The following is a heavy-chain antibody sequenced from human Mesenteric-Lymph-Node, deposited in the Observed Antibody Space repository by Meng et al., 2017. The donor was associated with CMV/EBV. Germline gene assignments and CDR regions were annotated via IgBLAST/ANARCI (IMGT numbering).Heavy chain of an antibody. D-gene: IGHD4-17*01. Sequence: GGSLRLSCAASGFTVSSSYLTWVRQAPGKGLEWVSIINSGGSTYYADSVKGRFTISRDNSKNTLYLQMNSLRAEDTAVYYCARDWRRTVTTYAYYYYYGMDVWGQETTVTVSS. CDR2: INSGGST. CDR1: GFTVSSSY. CDR3: ARDWRRTVTTYAYYYYYGMDV. J-gene: IGHJ6*02. V-gene: IGHV3-66*02.